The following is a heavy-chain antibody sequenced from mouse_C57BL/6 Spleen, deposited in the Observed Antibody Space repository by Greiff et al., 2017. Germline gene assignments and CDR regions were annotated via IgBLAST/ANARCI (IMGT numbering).Heavy chain of an antibody. CDR1: GYTFTDYN. Sequence: EVQLQQSGPELVKPGASVKIPCKASGYTFTDYNMDWVKQSHGKSLEWIGDINPNNGGAIYNQKFKGKATLTVDKSSSTAYMELRSLTSEDTAVYYCARRGDFGGSDAMDYWGQGTSVTVSS. D-gene: IGHD1-1*01. V-gene: IGHV1-18*01. J-gene: IGHJ4*01. CDR3: ARRGDFGGSDAMDY. CDR2: INPNNGGA.